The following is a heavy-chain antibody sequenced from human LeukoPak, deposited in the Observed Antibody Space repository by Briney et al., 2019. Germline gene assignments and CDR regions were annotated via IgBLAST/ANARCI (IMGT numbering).Heavy chain of an antibody. Sequence: PGGSLRLSCAASGFTFSSYWMHWVRQAPGKGLVWVSRIRSDGSSTSYADSVKGRFTISRDNAKNTLFMQMNSLRAADTAVYYCAREDDSSGYYEGAFDIWGQGTMVTVSS. CDR2: IRSDGSST. CDR3: AREDDSSGYYEGAFDI. D-gene: IGHD3-22*01. CDR1: GFTFSSYW. V-gene: IGHV3-74*01. J-gene: IGHJ3*02.